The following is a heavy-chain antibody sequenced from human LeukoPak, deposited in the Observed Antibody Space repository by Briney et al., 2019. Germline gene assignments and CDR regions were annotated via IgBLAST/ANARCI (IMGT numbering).Heavy chain of an antibody. CDR1: GYTFTGYY. CDR2: INPNSGGT. J-gene: IGHJ6*02. V-gene: IGHV1-2*02. Sequence: ASVKVSCKASGYTFTGYYMHWVRQAPGQGLEWMGWINPNSGGTNYAQKFQGRVTMTRDTSISTAYMELSRLRPDDTAVYYCASAAGMGYYYYGMDVWGQGTTVTVSS. D-gene: IGHD6-13*01. CDR3: ASAAGMGYYYYGMDV.